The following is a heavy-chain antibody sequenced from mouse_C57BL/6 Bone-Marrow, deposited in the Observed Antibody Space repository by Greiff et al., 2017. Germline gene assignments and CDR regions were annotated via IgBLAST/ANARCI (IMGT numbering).Heavy chain of an antibody. CDR2: IYPTSGRT. D-gene: IGHD4-1*01. V-gene: IGHV1-55*01. Sequence: VQLQQPGAELVKPGASVKMSCKASGYTFTSYWITWVKQRPGQGLEWIGDIYPTSGRTNYNEKFKGKAILTVDTSSNTAYMQLSSLKSEESAVFDCARSGPLGRSVDYWGQGTTLTVSS. CDR1: GYTFTSYW. J-gene: IGHJ2*01. CDR3: ARSGPLGRSVDY.